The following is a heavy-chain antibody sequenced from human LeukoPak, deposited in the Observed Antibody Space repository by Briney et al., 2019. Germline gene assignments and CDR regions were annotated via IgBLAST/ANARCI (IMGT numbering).Heavy chain of an antibody. D-gene: IGHD3-16*02. CDR2: IDPSGSYT. CDR1: GYRFTSYW. V-gene: IGHV5-10-1*01. J-gene: IGHJ4*02. CDR3: ARLGAADYVWGSYRAPFAY. Sequence: GESLKNTCKGSGYRFTSYWISWVRQMPGKGLEWMGRIDPSGSYTNYSPSFQGHVTISADKSISTAYLQWSSLKATDTAMYYCARLGAADYVWGSYRAPFAYWGQGTLVTVSS.